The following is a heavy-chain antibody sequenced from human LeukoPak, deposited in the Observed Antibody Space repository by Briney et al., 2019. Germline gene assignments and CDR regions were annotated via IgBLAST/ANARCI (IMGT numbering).Heavy chain of an antibody. J-gene: IGHJ4*02. CDR1: GFTFSSYA. D-gene: IGHD6-19*01. CDR3: ARDQDWQWLVQPLGY. Sequence: GGSLRLSCAASGFTFSSYAMSWVRQAPGKGLEWVSAISGSGGSTYYADSVKGRFTISRDNSKNTLSLQMNSLRAEDTAVYYCARDQDWQWLVQPLGYWGQGTLVTVSS. CDR2: ISGSGGST. V-gene: IGHV3-23*01.